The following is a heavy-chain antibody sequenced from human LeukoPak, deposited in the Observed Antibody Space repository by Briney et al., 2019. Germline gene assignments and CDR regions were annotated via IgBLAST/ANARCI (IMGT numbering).Heavy chain of an antibody. CDR3: ARDREAYGSGLHYYYYMDV. CDR1: GGSISSGNYH. J-gene: IGHJ6*03. D-gene: IGHD3-10*01. CDR2: IYYGGNT. Sequence: SSETLSLTCTVSGGSISSGNYHWSWIRQPPGKGLEWIGYIYYGGNTYYNPSLKSRVTILVDTSKNQFSLKPRSLTAADTAVYYCARDREAYGSGLHYYYYMDVWGKGTTVTVSS. V-gene: IGHV4-30-4*08.